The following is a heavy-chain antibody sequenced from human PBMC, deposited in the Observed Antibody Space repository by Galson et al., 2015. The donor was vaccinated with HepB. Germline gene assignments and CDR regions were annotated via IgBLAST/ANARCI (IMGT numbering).Heavy chain of an antibody. J-gene: IGHJ4*02. V-gene: IGHV3-11*06. Sequence: SLRLSCAASGFTFSDYYMSWIRQAPGKGLEWVSYISSSSSYTNYADSVKGRFTISRDNAKNSLYLQMNSLRAEDTAVYYCARGVLWYYEDSHPLDYWGQGTLVTVSS. CDR3: ARGVLWYYEDSHPLDY. D-gene: IGHD4/OR15-4a*01. CDR2: ISSSSSYT. CDR1: GFTFSDYY.